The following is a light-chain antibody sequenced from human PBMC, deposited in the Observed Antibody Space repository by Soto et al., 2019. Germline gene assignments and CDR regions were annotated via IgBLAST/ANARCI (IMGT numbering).Light chain of an antibody. V-gene: IGKV1D-16*01. CDR2: AAS. J-gene: IGKJ4*01. CDR1: QGINSW. CDR3: QQYNLSPLT. Sequence: DVQMTQSPSSLSASVGDRVTITGRASQGINSWLAWYQQKPEKAPKSLIYAASSLQTGVPSRFTGRGSGTDSTISISNPQPEDYATYYCQQYNLSPLTFGGGAKVEIK.